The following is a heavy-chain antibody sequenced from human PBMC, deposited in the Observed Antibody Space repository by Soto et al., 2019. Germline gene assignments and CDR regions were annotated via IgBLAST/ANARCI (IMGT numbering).Heavy chain of an antibody. D-gene: IGHD3-22*01. Sequence: EVQLVESGGGLVKAGGSLRLSCAASGFTFSSYNMNWVRQAPGKVLEWVSSISSSSSYIYYADSVKGRLTISRDNAMNSLYLQMNSLRAEYTAVYYCERVVHFDSSGFGLWGQGTLVTVSS. CDR2: ISSSSSYI. J-gene: IGHJ3*01. V-gene: IGHV3-21*01. CDR1: GFTFSSYN. CDR3: ERVVHFDSSGFGL.